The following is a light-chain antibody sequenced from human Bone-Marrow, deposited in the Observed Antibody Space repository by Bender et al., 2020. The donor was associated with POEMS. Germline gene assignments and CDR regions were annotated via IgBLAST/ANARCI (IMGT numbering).Light chain of an antibody. CDR3: QSADSSGTHRV. CDR1: NIGSKS. V-gene: IGLV3-21*01. CDR2: KDT. J-gene: IGLJ3*02. Sequence: SYVLTQPPSVSVAPGKTARITCGGNNIGSKSVHWYQQKPGQAPVLLIYKDTERPSGIPERFSASVSGTTVTLTISGVQAEDEADYYCQSADSSGTHRVFGGGTKLTV.